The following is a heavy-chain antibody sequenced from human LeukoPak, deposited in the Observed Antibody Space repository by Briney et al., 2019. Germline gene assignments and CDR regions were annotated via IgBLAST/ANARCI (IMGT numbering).Heavy chain of an antibody. CDR3: ARSMSVVPAAIL. Sequence: ASVKVSCQASGYTFTSYDINWVRQATAQGLEWMGWMNPNSGNTGYAQQFQGRVTMTRNTSISTAYMELSRLRSEDTAVYYCARSMSVVPAAILWGQGTLGTVSS. J-gene: IGHJ4*02. D-gene: IGHD2-2*01. V-gene: IGHV1-8*01. CDR1: GYTFTSYD. CDR2: MNPNSGNT.